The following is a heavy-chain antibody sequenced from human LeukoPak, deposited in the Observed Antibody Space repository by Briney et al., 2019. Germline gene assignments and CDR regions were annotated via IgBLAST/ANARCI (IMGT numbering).Heavy chain of an antibody. CDR2: ISGSGAST. D-gene: IGHD3-16*01. J-gene: IGHJ4*02. V-gene: IGHV3-23*01. CDR3: AKDVGKWASLHFFDY. CDR1: GFTLSTNA. Sequence: GGSLRLSCLTSGFTLSTNAMSWVRQAPGKGLEWISGISGSGASTYYADSVKGRFTISRDDSRNTLYLQMNSMRGDDTAVYYCAKDVGKWASLHFFDYWGQGPLVTVSS.